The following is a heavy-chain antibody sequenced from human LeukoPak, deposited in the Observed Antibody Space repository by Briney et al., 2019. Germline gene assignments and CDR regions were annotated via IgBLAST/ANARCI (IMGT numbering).Heavy chain of an antibody. CDR1: GGSISSGSYY. CDR2: IYTSGST. J-gene: IGHJ5*02. CDR3: ARLAAAGPSNWFDP. D-gene: IGHD6-13*01. Sequence: SQTLSLTCTVSGGSISSGSYYWSWIRQPAGKGLEWIGRIYTSGSTNYNPSLKSRVTMSVDTSKNQFSLKLSSVTAADTAVYYCARLAAAGPSNWFDPWGQGTLVTVSS. V-gene: IGHV4-61*02.